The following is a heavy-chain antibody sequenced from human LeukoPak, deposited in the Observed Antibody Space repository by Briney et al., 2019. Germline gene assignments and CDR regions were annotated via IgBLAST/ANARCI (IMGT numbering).Heavy chain of an antibody. CDR3: ARELYDYGDPERDSDAFDI. CDR1: GFTFSTYA. Sequence: GSLRLSCAASGFTFSTYAMSWIRQPPGKGLEWIGYIYYSGSTNYNPSLKSRVTISVDTSKNQFSLKLSSVTAADTAVYYCARELYDYGDPERDSDAFDIWGQGTMVTVSS. J-gene: IGHJ3*02. V-gene: IGHV4-59*12. D-gene: IGHD4-17*01. CDR2: IYYSGST.